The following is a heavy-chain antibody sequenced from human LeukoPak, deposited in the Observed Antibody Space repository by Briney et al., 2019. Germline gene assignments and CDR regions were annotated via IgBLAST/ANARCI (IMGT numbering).Heavy chain of an antibody. V-gene: IGHV3-15*01. J-gene: IGHJ4*02. CDR3: AKVREVLRYFAWLSFDY. CDR2: SKSKTDGGTT. CDR1: GFTFSNAW. D-gene: IGHD3-9*01. Sequence: GGSLTLSCAASGFTFSNAWMSWVRQAPGKGLEWVGRSKSKTDGGTTDYAAPVKGRFTISRDDSKNTLYLQMNSLKTEGTAVYYCAKVREVLRYFAWLSFDYWGQGTLVTVSS.